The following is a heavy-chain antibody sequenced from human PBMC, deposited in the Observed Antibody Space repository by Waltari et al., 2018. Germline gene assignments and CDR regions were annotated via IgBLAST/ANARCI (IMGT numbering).Heavy chain of an antibody. CDR3: ARASGYYPYYFDY. V-gene: IGHV4-34*01. CDR1: GGSFSGYY. J-gene: IGHJ4*02. CDR2: INHSGST. D-gene: IGHD3-22*01. Sequence: QVQLQQWGAGLLKPSETLSLTCAVYGGSFSGYYWSWIRQPPGKGLEWIGEINHSGSTNYNPSLKSRVTISVDTSKNQFSLKLSSVTAADTAVYYCARASGYYPYYFDYWGQGTLVTVSS.